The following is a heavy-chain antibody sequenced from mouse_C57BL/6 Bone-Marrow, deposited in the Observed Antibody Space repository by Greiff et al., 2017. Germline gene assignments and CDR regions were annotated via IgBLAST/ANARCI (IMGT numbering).Heavy chain of an antibody. D-gene: IGHD2-2*01. J-gene: IGHJ3*01. CDR1: GFSLSTFGMG. CDR2: SWWDDDK. Sequence: QVTLKESGPGILQPSQTLSLTCSFSGFSLSTFGMGVGWIRQPSGKGLEWLAHSWWDDDKYYNPALKRRLTISKDTSKNQVFLKIANVDTADTATYYCARIARGLRRGAWFAYWGQGTLVTVSA. V-gene: IGHV8-8*01. CDR3: ARIARGLRRGAWFAY.